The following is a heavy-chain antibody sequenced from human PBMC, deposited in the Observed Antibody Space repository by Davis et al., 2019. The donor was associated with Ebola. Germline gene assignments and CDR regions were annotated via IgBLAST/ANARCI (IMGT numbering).Heavy chain of an antibody. D-gene: IGHD3-16*01. J-gene: IGHJ5*02. CDR1: GFTFSSYW. V-gene: IGHV3-64*01. CDR2: ISSNGVST. Sequence: GESLKISCAASGFTFSSYWMSWVRQAPGKGLEYVSAISSNGVSTDYANSVKGRFTISRDNSNSTLYLQMGSLRAEDMAVYYCARGPRWLYLGWFDPWGQGTLVTVSS. CDR3: ARGPRWLYLGWFDP.